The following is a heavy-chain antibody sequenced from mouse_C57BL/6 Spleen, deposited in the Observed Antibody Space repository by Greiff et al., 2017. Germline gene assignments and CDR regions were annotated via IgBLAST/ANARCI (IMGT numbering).Heavy chain of an antibody. CDR2: LYPGNSDT. J-gene: IGHJ3*01. Sequence: EVQLQQSGTVLARPGASVKMSCKTSGYTFTSYWMHWVKQRPGQGLEWIGALYPGNSDTSYNQKFKGKAKLTAVTSASTAYMELSSLTNEDAAVYYCTREAYWSWFAYWGQGTLVTVSA. CDR3: TREAYWSWFAY. V-gene: IGHV1-5*01. D-gene: IGHD2-10*01. CDR1: GYTFTSYW.